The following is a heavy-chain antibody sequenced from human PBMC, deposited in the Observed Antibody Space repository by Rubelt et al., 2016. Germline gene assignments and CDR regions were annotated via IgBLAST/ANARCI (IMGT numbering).Heavy chain of an antibody. Sequence: QVQLQQWGAGLLKPSETLSLTCAVYGGSFSGYYWSWIRQPPGKGLEWIGEINESGTTNYNPSLKSRVTMSLDTSKSQFSLKLSSLTAADTAVYYCARSLFDYWGQGTLVTGSA. CDR1: GGSFSGYY. CDR3: ARSLFDY. J-gene: IGHJ4*02. CDR2: INESGTT. V-gene: IGHV4-34*01.